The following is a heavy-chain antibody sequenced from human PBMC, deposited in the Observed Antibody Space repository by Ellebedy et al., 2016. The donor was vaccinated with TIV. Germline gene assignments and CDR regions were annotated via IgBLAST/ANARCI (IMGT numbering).Heavy chain of an antibody. CDR1: GGSFSGYY. Sequence: MPSETLSLTCAVYGGSFSGYYWSWIRQPPGKGLEWIGYIYYSGSTNYNPSLKSRVTISVDTSKNQFSLKLSSVTAADTAVYYCARERVRGGGYYFDYWGQGTLVTVSS. D-gene: IGHD3-10*01. CDR2: IYYSGST. J-gene: IGHJ4*02. V-gene: IGHV4-59*01. CDR3: ARERVRGGGYYFDY.